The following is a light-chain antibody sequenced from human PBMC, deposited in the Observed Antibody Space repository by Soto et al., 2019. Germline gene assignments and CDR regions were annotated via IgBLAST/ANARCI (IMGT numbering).Light chain of an antibody. CDR1: QSIGKY. Sequence: DIQMTQSPSSLSASVGDRVTITCRASQSIGKYLNRYQQKPGKAPNLLIYAASSLQSGVPLRFSGSGSGTDFTLTITSLQPEDFGSYYCQQSYSVPITFGGGTKVDI. CDR2: AAS. CDR3: QQSYSVPIT. V-gene: IGKV1-39*01. J-gene: IGKJ4*01.